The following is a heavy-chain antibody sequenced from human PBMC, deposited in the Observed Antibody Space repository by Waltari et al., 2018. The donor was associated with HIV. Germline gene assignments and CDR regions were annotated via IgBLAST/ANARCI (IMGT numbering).Heavy chain of an antibody. J-gene: IGHJ6*02. D-gene: IGHD3-10*01. CDR2: ISGYNGNT. CDR1: GYTFSAYT. Sequence: VQLVQSGAEMRKPGASVKVSCRASGYTFSAYTISWVRQAPGQGLEGMGWISGYNGNTNYAQKLRVRVNMTTDTSTSTAHMELRSLRSDDTAVYYCARGVSIVRGVMIRGHMDVWGQGTTVTVSS. CDR3: ARGVSIVRGVMIRGHMDV. V-gene: IGHV1-18*01.